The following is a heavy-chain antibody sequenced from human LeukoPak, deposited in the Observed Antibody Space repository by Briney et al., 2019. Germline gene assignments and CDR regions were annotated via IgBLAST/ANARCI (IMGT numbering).Heavy chain of an antibody. V-gene: IGHV4-4*07. CDR3: ARTDGYSSGWYGEDYYYMDV. CDR2: IYSSGST. J-gene: IGHJ6*03. D-gene: IGHD6-19*01. CDR1: GGSIRNYY. Sequence: PSETLSLTCNVSGGSIRNYYWSWIRQPAGKGLEWIGRIYSSGSTYYNPSLRSRVTMSVDTSKNQFSLKLSSVTAADTAVYYCARTDGYSSGWYGEDYYYMDVWGKGTTVTVSS.